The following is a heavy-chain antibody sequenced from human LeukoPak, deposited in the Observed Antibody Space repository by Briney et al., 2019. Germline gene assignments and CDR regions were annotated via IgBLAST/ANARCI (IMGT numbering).Heavy chain of an antibody. D-gene: IGHD6-13*01. J-gene: IGHJ4*02. CDR3: ARGYSSSWIDY. CDR2: IYYSGST. V-gene: IGHV4-59*08. Sequence: SETLSPTCTVSGGSISSYYWSWIRQPPGKGLEWIGYIYYSGSTNYNPSLKSRVTISVDTSKNQFSLKLSSVTAADTAVYYCARGYSSSWIDYWGQGTLVTVSS. CDR1: GGSISSYY.